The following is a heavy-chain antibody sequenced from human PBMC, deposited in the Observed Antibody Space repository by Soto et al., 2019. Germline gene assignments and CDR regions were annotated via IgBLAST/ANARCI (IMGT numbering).Heavy chain of an antibody. Sequence: ASVKVSCKASGYTFTSYYMHWVRQAPGQGLEWMGIINPSGGSTSYAQRFQGRVTMTRDTSTSTVYMELSSLRSEDTAVYYCARGDYGSGSTSNWFDPWGQGTLVTVSS. CDR3: ARGDYGSGSTSNWFDP. D-gene: IGHD3-10*01. J-gene: IGHJ5*02. CDR1: GYTFTSYY. CDR2: INPSGGST. V-gene: IGHV1-46*01.